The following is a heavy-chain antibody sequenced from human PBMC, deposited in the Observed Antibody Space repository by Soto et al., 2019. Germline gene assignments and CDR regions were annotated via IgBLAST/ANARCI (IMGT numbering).Heavy chain of an antibody. CDR3: ARVSWRDIVVVPAATPYYYYYGMDV. CDR2: INPSGGST. J-gene: IGHJ6*02. Sequence: GASVKVSCKASGYTFTSYYMHCVRQAPGQGLEWMGIINPSGGSTSYAQKFQGRVTMTRDTSTSTVYMELSSLRSEDTAVYYCARVSWRDIVVVPAATPYYYYYGMDVWGQGTTVTVSS. V-gene: IGHV1-46*01. D-gene: IGHD2-2*01. CDR1: GYTFTSYY.